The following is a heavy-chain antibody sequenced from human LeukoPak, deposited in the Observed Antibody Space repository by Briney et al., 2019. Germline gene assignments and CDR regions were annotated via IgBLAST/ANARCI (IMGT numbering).Heavy chain of an antibody. V-gene: IGHV4-39*07. J-gene: IGHJ6*03. CDR2: IYYSGST. D-gene: IGHD3-3*01. CDR3: ARDGYDFWSGFGLYYYYYMDV. CDR1: GGSISSSSYY. Sequence: SETLSLTCTVSGGSISSSSYYWGWIRQPPGKGLEWIGSIYYSGSTYYNPSLKRRVTISVDTSKNQFSLKLSSVTAADTAVYYCARDGYDFWSGFGLYYYYYMDVWGKGTTVTVSS.